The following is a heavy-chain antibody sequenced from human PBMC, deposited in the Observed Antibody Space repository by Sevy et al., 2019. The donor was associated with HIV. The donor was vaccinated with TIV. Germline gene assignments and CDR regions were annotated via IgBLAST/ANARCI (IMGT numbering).Heavy chain of an antibody. CDR1: GFTFSSYG. CDR2: ISYDGSNK. Sequence: GESLRLSCAASGFTFSSYGMHWVRQAPGKGLERVAVISYDGSNKNYADSVKGRFTISRDNSNNTLYLQMNSLRAEDTAVYYCAKDLYYGSGSSELDVWGQGTTVTVSS. D-gene: IGHD3-10*01. V-gene: IGHV3-30*18. J-gene: IGHJ6*02. CDR3: AKDLYYGSGSSELDV.